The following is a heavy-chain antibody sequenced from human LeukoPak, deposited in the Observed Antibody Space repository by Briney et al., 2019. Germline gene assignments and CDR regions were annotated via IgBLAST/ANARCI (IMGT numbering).Heavy chain of an antibody. CDR2: ISGSGGST. J-gene: IGHJ6*02. D-gene: IGHD6-19*01. Sequence: PGGSLRLSCAASGFTFSTYAMSWVRQAPGKGLEWVSSISGSGGSTFYADSVKGRFTISRDNSKNTLYLHMNSLRAEDTALYYCATASYSSGPYYYGMDVWGHGTTVTVSS. CDR3: ATASYSSGPYYYGMDV. V-gene: IGHV3-23*01. CDR1: GFTFSTYA.